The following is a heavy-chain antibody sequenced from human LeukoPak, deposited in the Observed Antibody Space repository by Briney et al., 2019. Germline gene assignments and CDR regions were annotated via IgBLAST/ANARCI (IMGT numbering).Heavy chain of an antibody. CDR1: GGSFSGYY. V-gene: IGHV4-34*01. CDR3: ARGCITMVRRDRYGMDV. Sequence: SETLSLTCAVYGGSFSGYYWSWIRQPPGKGLEWIGEINHSGSTNYNPSLKSRVTISVDTSKNQFSLKLSSVTAAGTAVYYCARGCITMVRRDRYGMDVWGQGTTVTVSS. CDR2: INHSGST. D-gene: IGHD3-10*01. J-gene: IGHJ6*02.